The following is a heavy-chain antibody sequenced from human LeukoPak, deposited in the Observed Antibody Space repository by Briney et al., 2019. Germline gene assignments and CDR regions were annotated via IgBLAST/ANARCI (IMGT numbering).Heavy chain of an antibody. V-gene: IGHV4-59*01. CDR1: GGSISSYY. J-gene: IGHJ6*02. D-gene: IGHD6-13*01. CDR3: ARDLPVGRYSSSWYGMDV. CDR2: IYYSGST. Sequence: PSEPLSLTRTVSGGSISSYYWSWIRQPPGTRLEWIGNIYYSGSTNYNPSLKSRVTISVDTSKNQFSLKLSSVTAADTAVYYCARDLPVGRYSSSWYGMDVWGQGTTVTVSS.